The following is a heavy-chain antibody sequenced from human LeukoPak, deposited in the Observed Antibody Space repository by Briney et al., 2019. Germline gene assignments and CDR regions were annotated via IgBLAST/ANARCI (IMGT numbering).Heavy chain of an antibody. CDR1: RLTFSEEY. D-gene: IGHD1-26*01. Sequence: VSLSLTCVEARLTFSEEYSGWIRQRPRKGMEWVSYISSSGSTIYYADSVKGRFTISRDNAKNSLYLQMNSLRAEDTAVYYCARDRGGSFDYWGQGTLVTVSS. V-gene: IGHV3-11*01. CDR2: ISSSGSTI. CDR3: ARDRGGSFDY. J-gene: IGHJ4*02.